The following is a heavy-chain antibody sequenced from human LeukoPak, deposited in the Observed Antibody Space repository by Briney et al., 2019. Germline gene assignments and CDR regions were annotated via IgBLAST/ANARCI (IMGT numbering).Heavy chain of an antibody. V-gene: IGHV4-39*07. D-gene: IGHD5-18*01. CDR3: ARGDRGYSYGYCDY. CDR2: INHSGST. CDR1: GGSISSSSYY. J-gene: IGHJ4*02. Sequence: SETLSLTCTVSGGSISSSSYYWGWIRQPPGKGLEWIGEINHSGSTNYNPSLKSRVTISVDTSKNQFSLKLSSVTAADTAVYYCARGDRGYSYGYCDYWGQGTLVTVSS.